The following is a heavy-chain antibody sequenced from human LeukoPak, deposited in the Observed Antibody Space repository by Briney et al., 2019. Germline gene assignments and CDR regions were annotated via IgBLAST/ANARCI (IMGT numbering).Heavy chain of an antibody. J-gene: IGHJ6*03. CDR3: ARGYYYYYMDV. V-gene: IGHV4-4*02. CDR1: GDSITNPKW. Sequence: PSETLSLTCAVSGDSITNPKWWSWVRQPPGKGLEWIGYIYYSGSTDYNPSLKSRVTISVDTSKNQFSLRLTSVTAADTAVYYCARGYYYYYMDVWGKGTTVTVSS. CDR2: IYYSGST.